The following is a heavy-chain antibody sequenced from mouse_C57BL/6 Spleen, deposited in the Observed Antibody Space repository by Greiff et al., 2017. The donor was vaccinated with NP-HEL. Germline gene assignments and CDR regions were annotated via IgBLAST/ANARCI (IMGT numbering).Heavy chain of an antibody. CDR1: GFNIKDDY. CDR2: IDPENGDT. V-gene: IGHV14-4*01. J-gene: IGHJ1*03. CDR3: TTWGYGSSGYFDV. D-gene: IGHD1-1*01. Sequence: VQLKESGAELVRPGASVKLSCTASGFNIKDDYMHWVKQRPEQGLEWIGWIDPENGDTEYASKFQGKATITVDTSSNTAYLQLSSLTSEDTAVYYCTTWGYGSSGYFDVWGTGTTVTVSS.